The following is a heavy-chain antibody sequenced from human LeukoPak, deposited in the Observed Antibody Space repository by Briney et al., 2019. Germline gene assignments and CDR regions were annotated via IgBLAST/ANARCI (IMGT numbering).Heavy chain of an antibody. Sequence: GGSLRLSCAASGFTFSSYSMNWVRQAPGKGLEWVSSISSSSSYIYYADSVKGRFTISRDNAKNSLYLQMNSLRAEDTAVYYCARAPSDYGDSRNYFDYWGQGTRVTVSS. J-gene: IGHJ4*02. D-gene: IGHD4-17*01. CDR1: GFTFSSYS. CDR2: ISSSSSYI. V-gene: IGHV3-21*01. CDR3: ARAPSDYGDSRNYFDY.